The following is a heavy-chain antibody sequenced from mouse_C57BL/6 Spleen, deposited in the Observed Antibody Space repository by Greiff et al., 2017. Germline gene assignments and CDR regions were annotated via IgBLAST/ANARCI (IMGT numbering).Heavy chain of an antibody. D-gene: IGHD1-1*02. J-gene: IGHJ2*01. V-gene: IGHV5-4*01. Sequence: EVQLQQSGGGLVKPGGSLKLSCAASGFTFSSYAMSWVRQTPEKRLEWVATISDGGSYTYYPDNVKGRFTISRDNAKNNLYLQMSHLKSEDTAMYYCARDGRNYGDYWGQGTTLTVSS. CDR2: ISDGGSYT. CDR1: GFTFSSYA. CDR3: ARDGRNYGDY.